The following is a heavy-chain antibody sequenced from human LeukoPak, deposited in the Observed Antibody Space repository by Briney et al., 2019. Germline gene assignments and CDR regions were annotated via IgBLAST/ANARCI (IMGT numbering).Heavy chain of an antibody. CDR1: GFTFSDYT. CDR3: ARANSGYYDFWSGYSLLDYMDA. Sequence: GGSLRLSCAASGFTFSDYTMNWVRQAPGKGLEWVSSISSCSTYIDCGDSLEGRFTISRDNATNSLSLQTNSLRAQDTAVYYCARANSGYYDFWSGYSLLDYMDAWGKGTTVTVSS. V-gene: IGHV3-21*01. D-gene: IGHD3-3*01. J-gene: IGHJ6*03. CDR2: ISSCSTYI.